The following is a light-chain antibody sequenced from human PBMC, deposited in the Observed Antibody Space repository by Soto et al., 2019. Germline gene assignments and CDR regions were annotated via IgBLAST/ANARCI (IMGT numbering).Light chain of an antibody. CDR3: QQLITYPQT. Sequence: DIQMTQSPSTLSASVGDRVTITCRASQSISSWLAWYQQKAGKAPKLLIYDASSLQSGVPSRFSGSGSGTEFALAISSLQPEDFATYYCQQLITYPQTFGQGTKVDIK. V-gene: IGKV1-5*01. CDR2: DAS. J-gene: IGKJ1*01. CDR1: QSISSW.